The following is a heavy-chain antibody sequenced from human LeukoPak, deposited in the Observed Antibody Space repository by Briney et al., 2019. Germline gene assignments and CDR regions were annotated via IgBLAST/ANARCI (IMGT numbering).Heavy chain of an antibody. V-gene: IGHV4-39*07. CDR2: IYYSGST. CDR3: AREPTNLGYCSSTSCYSFRWFDP. D-gene: IGHD2-2*02. CDR1: GGSIGSSSYY. Sequence: PSETLSLTCTASGGSIGSSSYYWVWIRQPPGKGLEWIGSIYYSGSTYYNPSLKSRVTISVDTSKNQFSLKLSSVTAADTAVYYCAREPTNLGYCSSTSCYSFRWFDPWGQGTLVTVSS. J-gene: IGHJ5*02.